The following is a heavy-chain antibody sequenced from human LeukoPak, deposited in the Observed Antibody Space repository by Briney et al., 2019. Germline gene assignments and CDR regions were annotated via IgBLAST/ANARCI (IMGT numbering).Heavy chain of an antibody. Sequence: GGSLRLSCTASGLTFSTSGFNWVRQAPGKGREWVASIGPAGSDRYHADSIKGRFTISRDNANNFLYLQMNSLRAEDTAVYYCATETNGRHYDYWGQGTLLTVSS. J-gene: IGHJ4*02. CDR2: IGPAGSDR. V-gene: IGHV3-21*06. D-gene: IGHD1-14*01. CDR3: ATETNGRHYDY. CDR1: GLTFSTSG.